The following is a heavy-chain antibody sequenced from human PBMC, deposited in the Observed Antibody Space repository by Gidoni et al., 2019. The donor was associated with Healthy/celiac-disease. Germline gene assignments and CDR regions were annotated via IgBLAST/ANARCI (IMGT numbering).Heavy chain of an antibody. J-gene: IGHJ6*02. CDR2: IYYSGST. V-gene: IGHV4-31*02. CDR3: ARDHPTVTGQVGV. Sequence: IRQHPGKGLEWIGYIYYSGSTYYNPSLKSRVTISVDTSKNQFSLKLSSVTAADTAVYYCARDHPTVTGQVGVWGQGTTVTVSS. D-gene: IGHD4-17*01.